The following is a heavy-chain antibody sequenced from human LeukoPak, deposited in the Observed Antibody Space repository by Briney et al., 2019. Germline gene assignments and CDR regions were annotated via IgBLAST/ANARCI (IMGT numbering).Heavy chain of an antibody. D-gene: IGHD3-22*01. CDR1: GFSFSSYA. CDR2: ISGSDGST. Sequence: GGSLRLSCAASGFSFSSYAMSWVRQAPGKGLEWVSAISGSDGSTYYADSVKGRFTISRDNSKNTLYLQMSSLRAEDTAVYYCAKGSNIVVIFTTWYHWGQGTLVTVSS. CDR3: AKGSNIVVIFTTWYH. V-gene: IGHV3-23*01. J-gene: IGHJ5*02.